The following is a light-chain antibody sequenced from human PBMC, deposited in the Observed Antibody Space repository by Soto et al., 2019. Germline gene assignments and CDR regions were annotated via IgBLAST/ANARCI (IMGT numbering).Light chain of an antibody. J-gene: IGLJ1*01. CDR2: RNN. V-gene: IGLV1-44*01. CDR3: AAWDDSLNGYV. Sequence: QSVLTQPPSASGTPGQRVTISCSGSSSNIGSNTVNWFQHLPGTAPKLLIDRNNQRPSGVSDRFSGSKSGTSASLAISGLQSVDEADYYCAAWDDSLNGYVFGSGTKVTVL. CDR1: SSNIGSNT.